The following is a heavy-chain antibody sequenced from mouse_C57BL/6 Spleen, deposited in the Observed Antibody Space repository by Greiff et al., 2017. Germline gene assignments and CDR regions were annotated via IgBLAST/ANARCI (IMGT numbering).Heavy chain of an antibody. D-gene: IGHD2-5*01. CDR1: GYTFTTYP. CDR2: FHPYNDDT. CDR3: ARRDSNFYYFDY. J-gene: IGHJ2*01. Sequence: VQLQQSGAELVKPGASVKMSCKASGYTFTTYPIEWVKQNHGKSLEWIGNFHPYNDDTKYNEKFKGKATLTVEKSSSTVYLELSRLTSDDSAVYYCARRDSNFYYFDYWGQGTTLTVSS. V-gene: IGHV1-47*01.